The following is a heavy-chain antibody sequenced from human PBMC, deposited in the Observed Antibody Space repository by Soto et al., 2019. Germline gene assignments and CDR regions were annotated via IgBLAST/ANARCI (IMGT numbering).Heavy chain of an antibody. CDR1: GFSVSSQG. V-gene: IGHV3-23*01. J-gene: IGHJ4*02. D-gene: IGHD3-22*01. Sequence: GGSLRLSCATSGFSVSSQGMTWVRQAPGKGLEWVSVISTSGKDTFYADSVKGRFTISRDNSNNVVYLQMNSLRAEDTAIYYCAKGNLYNFFSGSDYWGQGTLVTVSS. CDR3: AKGNLYNFFSGSDY. CDR2: ISTSGKDT.